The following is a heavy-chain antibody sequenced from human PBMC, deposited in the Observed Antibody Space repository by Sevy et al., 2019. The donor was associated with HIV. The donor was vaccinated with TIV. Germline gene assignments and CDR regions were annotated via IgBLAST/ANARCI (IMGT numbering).Heavy chain of an antibody. CDR2: LSFGCGKI. J-gene: IGHJ4*02. CDR3: AREGCTRPHDY. CDR1: GFAFYDYS. V-gene: IGHV3-23*01. D-gene: IGHD2-8*01. Sequence: GGFLRLSCAASGFAFYDYSMSWIRQAPGKGLEWVATLSFGCGKINYADSVKGRFTSSRVNSKNSFYLQMDNLRVDDTALYYGAREGCTRPHDYWGQGTRVTVSS.